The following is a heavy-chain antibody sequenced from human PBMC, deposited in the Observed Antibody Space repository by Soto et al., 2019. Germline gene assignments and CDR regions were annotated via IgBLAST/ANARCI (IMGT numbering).Heavy chain of an antibody. CDR3: ARCRRSSSWLDNFDY. Sequence: ASVKVSCKASGYTFTIYDINWVLQATGQGLEWMGWMNPNSGNTGYAQKFQGRVTMTRNTSISTAYMKLSSLRSEDTAVYYCARCRRSSSWLDNFDYWGQGTLVTVSS. CDR2: MNPNSGNT. J-gene: IGHJ4*02. CDR1: GYTFTIYD. V-gene: IGHV1-8*01. D-gene: IGHD6-13*01.